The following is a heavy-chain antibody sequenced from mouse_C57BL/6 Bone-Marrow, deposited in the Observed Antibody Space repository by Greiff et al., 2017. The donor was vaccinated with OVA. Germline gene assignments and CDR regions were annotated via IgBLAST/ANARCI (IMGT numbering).Heavy chain of an antibody. V-gene: IGHV1-26*01. CDR3: ASGSIVTDYFDY. D-gene: IGHD2-12*01. Sequence: EVQLQQSGPELVKPGASVKISCKASGYTFTDYYMNWVKQSHGKSLEWIGDINPNNGGTSYNQKFKGKATLTVDKSSSTAYMELRSLTSEDSAVEYCASGSIVTDYFDYWGQGTTLTVSS. CDR2: INPNNGGT. CDR1: GYTFTDYY. J-gene: IGHJ2*01.